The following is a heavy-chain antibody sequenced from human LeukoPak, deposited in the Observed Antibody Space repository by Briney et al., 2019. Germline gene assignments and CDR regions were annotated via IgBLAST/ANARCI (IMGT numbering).Heavy chain of an antibody. Sequence: GGSLRLSCAASGFTFSSYAMHWVRQAPGKGLEYGSAISSNGGSTYYANSVKGRFTISRDNSKNTLYLQMGSLRAEDMAVYYCARARGQDDFWSGYYNRYYYMDVWGKGTTVTVSS. CDR2: ISSNGGST. J-gene: IGHJ6*03. CDR1: GFTFSSYA. V-gene: IGHV3-64*01. CDR3: ARARGQDDFWSGYYNRYYYMDV. D-gene: IGHD3-3*01.